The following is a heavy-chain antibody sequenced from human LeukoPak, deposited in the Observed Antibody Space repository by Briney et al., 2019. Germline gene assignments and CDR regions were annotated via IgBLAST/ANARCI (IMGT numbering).Heavy chain of an antibody. J-gene: IGHJ5*02. CDR1: GGTFSSYA. V-gene: IGHV1-69*05. CDR2: IIPIFGTA. D-gene: IGHD3-3*01. Sequence: GASVKVSCKASGGTFSSYAISWVRQAPGQGLEWMGRIIPIFGTANYAQKFQGRVTITTDESTSTAYMELSSLRSEDTAVHYCARITYDFWSGYYMPDDPWGQGTLVTASS. CDR3: ARITYDFWSGYYMPDDP.